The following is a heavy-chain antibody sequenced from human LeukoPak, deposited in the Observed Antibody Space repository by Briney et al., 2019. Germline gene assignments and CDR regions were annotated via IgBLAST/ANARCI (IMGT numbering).Heavy chain of an antibody. J-gene: IGHJ4*02. CDR1: GVSISSGGYF. Sequence: SETLSLTCAVSGVSISSGGYFWSWIRQPPGKGLEWIGYIYHSGSTYYNPSLKSRVTISVDRSKNQFSLKLSSVTAADTAVYYCARGRSSGYYGSFDYWGQGTLVTVSS. D-gene: IGHD3-22*01. CDR2: IYHSGST. CDR3: ARGRSSGYYGSFDY. V-gene: IGHV4-30-2*01.